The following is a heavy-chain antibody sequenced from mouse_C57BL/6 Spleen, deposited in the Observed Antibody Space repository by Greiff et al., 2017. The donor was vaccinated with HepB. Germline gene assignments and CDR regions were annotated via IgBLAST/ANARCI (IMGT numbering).Heavy chain of an antibody. CDR1: GFTFTDYY. V-gene: IGHV7-3*01. CDR3: ARLGASGTGYYFDY. J-gene: IGHJ2*01. D-gene: IGHD4-1*01. CDR2: IRNKANGYTT. Sequence: DVQLVESGGGLVQPGGSLSLSCAASGFTFTDYYMSWVRQPPGKALEWLGFIRNKANGYTTEYSASVKGRFTISRDNSQSILYLQMNALRAEDSATYYCARLGASGTGYYFDYWGQGTTLTVSS.